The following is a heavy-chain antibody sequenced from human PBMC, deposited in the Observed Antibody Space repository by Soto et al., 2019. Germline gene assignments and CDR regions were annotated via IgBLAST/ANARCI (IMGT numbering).Heavy chain of an antibody. V-gene: IGHV1-3*01. CDR2: INAGNGNT. CDR1: GYTFTSYG. D-gene: IGHD3-22*01. CDR3: ARDPNDSSAYYHHYYYGMDV. Sequence: GASVKVSCNASGYTFTSYGIHWVRQAPGQRLEWTGWINAGNGNTKYSEKFQGRVTITRDTSASTAYLELSSLRSEDTAVYYCARDPNDSSAYYHHYYYGMDVWGQGTTVTVS. J-gene: IGHJ6*02.